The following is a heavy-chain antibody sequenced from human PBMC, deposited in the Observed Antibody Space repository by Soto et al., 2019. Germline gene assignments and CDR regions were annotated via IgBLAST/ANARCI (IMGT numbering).Heavy chain of an antibody. D-gene: IGHD6-13*01. CDR3: ARGSPRYTIAAAGGARWGFDP. CDR2: INHSGST. J-gene: IGHJ5*02. CDR1: GGSFSGHY. Sequence: PSETLSLTCAVYGGSFSGHYWSWIRQPPGKGLEWIGEINHSGSTNYNPSLKSRVTISVDTSKNQFSLKLSSVTAADTAVYYCARGSPRYTIAAAGGARWGFDPWGQGTLVTVSS. V-gene: IGHV4-34*01.